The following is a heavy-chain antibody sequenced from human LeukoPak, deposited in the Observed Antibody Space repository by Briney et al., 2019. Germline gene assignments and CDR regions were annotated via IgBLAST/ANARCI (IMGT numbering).Heavy chain of an antibody. CDR3: ARDLGITFGGVISFDY. D-gene: IGHD3-16*02. CDR1: GYTFTSYD. Sequence: GASVKVSCKASGYTFTSYDINWVRQATGQGLEWMGWMNPNSGNTGYAQKFQGRVTMTRDTFISTAYMELSRLRSDDTAVYYCARDLGITFGGVISFDYWGQGTLVTVSS. CDR2: MNPNSGNT. V-gene: IGHV1-8*02. J-gene: IGHJ4*02.